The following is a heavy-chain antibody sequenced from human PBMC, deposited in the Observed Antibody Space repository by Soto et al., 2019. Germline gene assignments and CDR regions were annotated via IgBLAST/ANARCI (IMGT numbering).Heavy chain of an antibody. Sequence: GGSLRLSCAASGFTFTRYSMNWVRQAPGKGLEWVSSISSTTNYIYYGDSMKGRFTIPRDNAKNSLYLEMNSLRAGDTAVYYCARESEDLTSNFDYWGQGTLVTVSS. CDR3: ARESEDLTSNFDY. V-gene: IGHV3-21*06. J-gene: IGHJ4*02. CDR1: GFTFTRYS. CDR2: ISSTTNYI.